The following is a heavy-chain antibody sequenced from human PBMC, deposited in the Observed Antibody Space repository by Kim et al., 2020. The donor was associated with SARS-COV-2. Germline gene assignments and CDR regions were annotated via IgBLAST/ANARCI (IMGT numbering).Heavy chain of an antibody. J-gene: IGHJ4*02. Sequence: SETLSRTCTVSGGSISSSSFYWGWIRQPPGKGLEWIGSIYYSGTTYYNPSLKSRVTISVDTSKSQFSLKLSSVTAADTAVYYCARQDGYCSSTSCYPLSPSDYWGQGTLVTVSS. D-gene: IGHD2-2*03. CDR2: IYYSGTT. CDR3: ARQDGYCSSTSCYPLSPSDY. V-gene: IGHV4-39*01. CDR1: GGSISSSSFY.